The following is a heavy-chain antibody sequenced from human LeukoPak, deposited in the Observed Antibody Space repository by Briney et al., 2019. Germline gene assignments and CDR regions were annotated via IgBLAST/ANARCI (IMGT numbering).Heavy chain of an antibody. CDR1: GFTFSSYW. CDR3: ARDSPYSSTWYSSVDY. V-gene: IGHV3-7*01. Sequence: PGGSLRLSCAASGFTFSSYWMNWARQAPGKGLEWVASINHNGNVNYYVDSVKGRFTISRDNAKNSLYLQMNSLRAEDTAVYYCARDSPYSSTWYSSVDYWGQGTLVTVSS. CDR2: INHNGNVN. D-gene: IGHD6-13*01. J-gene: IGHJ4*02.